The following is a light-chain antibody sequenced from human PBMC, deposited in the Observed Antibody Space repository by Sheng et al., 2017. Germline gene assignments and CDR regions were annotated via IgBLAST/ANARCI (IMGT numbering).Light chain of an antibody. CDR3: QQTYSTPWT. CDR1: QTISIY. V-gene: IGKV1-39*01. Sequence: DIQMTQSPSSLPASVGDRVTITCRASQTISIYLNWYQQIPGKAPKLLIYAGSSLQSGVPSRFSGSGSGTHFTLTISSLQREYYGSYFCQQTYSTPWTFGQGTKVEI. CDR2: AGS. J-gene: IGKJ1*01.